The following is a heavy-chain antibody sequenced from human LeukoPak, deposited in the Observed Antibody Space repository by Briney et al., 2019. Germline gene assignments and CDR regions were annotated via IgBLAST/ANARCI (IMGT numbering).Heavy chain of an antibody. J-gene: IGHJ4*02. CDR3: ASEGTAGIAAAGPIYDY. CDR2: ISYDGSNK. V-gene: IGHV3-30-3*01. Sequence: PGGSLRLSCAASGFTFSSYAMHWVRQAPGKGLEWVAVISYDGSNKYYADSVKGRFTISRDNSKNTLYLQMNSLRAEDTAVYYCASEGTAGIAAAGPIYDYWGQGTLVTVSS. CDR1: GFTFSSYA. D-gene: IGHD6-13*01.